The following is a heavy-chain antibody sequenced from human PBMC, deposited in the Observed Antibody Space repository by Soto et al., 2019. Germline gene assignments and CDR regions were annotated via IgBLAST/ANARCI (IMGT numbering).Heavy chain of an antibody. J-gene: IGHJ5*02. V-gene: IGHV4-34*01. CDR2: INHSGST. CDR3: ARASIADIVVVVAASGGWFDP. Sequence: QVQLQQWGAGLLKPSETLSLTCAVYGGSFSGYYWSWIRQPPGKGLEWIGEINHSGSTNYNPSLTTRVNLSVDTSKNQFSLKLSSVTAADTAVYYCARASIADIVVVVAASGGWFDPWGQGTLVTVSS. D-gene: IGHD2-15*01. CDR1: GGSFSGYY.